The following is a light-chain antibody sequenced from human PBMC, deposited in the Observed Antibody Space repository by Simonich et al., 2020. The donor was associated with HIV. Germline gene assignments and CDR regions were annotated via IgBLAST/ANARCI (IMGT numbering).Light chain of an antibody. CDR3: QQYNNYPKT. V-gene: IGKV1-5*03. CDR1: QSIDHW. J-gene: IGKJ1*01. CDR2: EAS. Sequence: DIQMTQSPSTLSAHVGDRVTITCRASQSIDHWLAWYQQKPGKAPKLLVYEASSLQSGVPSRFSGSGSGAEFTLTISSLQPDDFATYYCQQYNNYPKTFGQGTKVEIK.